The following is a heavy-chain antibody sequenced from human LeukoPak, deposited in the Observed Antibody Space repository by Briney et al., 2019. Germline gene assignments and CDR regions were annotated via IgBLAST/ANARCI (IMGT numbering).Heavy chain of an antibody. CDR3: ASGYSSGWGYYYYYMDV. Sequence: SQTLSLTCTVSGGSISSGSYYWSWIRQPAGKGLEWIGRSYTSGSTNYNPSLKSRVTISVDTSKNQFSLKLSSVTAADTAVYYWASGYSSGWGYYYYYMDVWGKGTTVTVSS. CDR1: GGSISSGSYY. CDR2: SYTSGST. J-gene: IGHJ6*03. D-gene: IGHD6-19*01. V-gene: IGHV4-61*02.